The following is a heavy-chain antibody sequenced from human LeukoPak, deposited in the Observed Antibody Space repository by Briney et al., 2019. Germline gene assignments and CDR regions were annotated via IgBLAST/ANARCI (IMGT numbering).Heavy chain of an antibody. Sequence: GASVKVSCKASGYTFTSYGISWVRQAPGQGLEWMGWISAYNGNTNYAQKLQGRVTMTTDTSTSTAYMELRSLRSDDTAVYYCAREVATISGYIWFDPWGQGTLVTVSS. J-gene: IGHJ5*02. D-gene: IGHD5-12*01. CDR2: ISAYNGNT. CDR1: GYTFTSYG. CDR3: AREVATISGYIWFDP. V-gene: IGHV1-18*01.